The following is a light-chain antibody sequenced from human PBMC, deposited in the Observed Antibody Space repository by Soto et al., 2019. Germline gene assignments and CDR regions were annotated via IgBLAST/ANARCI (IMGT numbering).Light chain of an antibody. V-gene: IGLV1-40*01. CDR2: DNN. J-gene: IGLJ1*01. Sequence: QSVLTQPPSVSGAPGQRVTISCTGSSSNIGADYDVHWYQQRPGTAPRLLIYDNNNRPSGVSNRFSGSKSGNTASLTISGLQAEDEADYYCLSKTSTISYVFGIGTKVTVL. CDR1: SSNIGADYD. CDR3: LSKTSTISYV.